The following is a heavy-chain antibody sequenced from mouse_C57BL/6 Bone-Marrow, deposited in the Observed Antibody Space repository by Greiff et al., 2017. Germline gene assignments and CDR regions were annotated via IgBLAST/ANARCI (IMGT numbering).Heavy chain of an antibody. V-gene: IGHV2-9*01. CDR2: IWGGGST. Sequence: VKLVESGPGLVAPSQSLSITCTVSGFSLTSYGVDWVRQPPGKGLEWLGVIWGGGSTNYNSALMSRLSISKDNSKSQVFLKMNSLQTDDTAMYYCAKHSDYYGSSQSNWYFDVWGTGTTVTVSS. D-gene: IGHD1-1*01. J-gene: IGHJ1*03. CDR3: AKHSDYYGSSQSNWYFDV. CDR1: GFSLTSYG.